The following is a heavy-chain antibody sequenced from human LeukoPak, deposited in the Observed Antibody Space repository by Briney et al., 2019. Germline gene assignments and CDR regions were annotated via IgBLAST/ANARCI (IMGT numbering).Heavy chain of an antibody. D-gene: IGHD3-3*01. CDR3: AGIPVFGVVLHQEPV. CDR2: FIPILGTA. CDR1: GGTFSDYA. J-gene: IGHJ6*04. V-gene: IGHV1-69*10. Sequence: SVKVSCKASGGTFSDYALNWVRQAPGQGLEWMGVFIPILGTANSTQKFQDRVTITADISTNTVYMELSSLRPEDTAVYFCAGIPVFGVVLHQEPVWGKGTTVTVSS.